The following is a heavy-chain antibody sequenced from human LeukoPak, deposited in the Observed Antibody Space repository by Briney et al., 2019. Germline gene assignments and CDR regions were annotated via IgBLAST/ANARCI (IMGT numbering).Heavy chain of an antibody. CDR1: GFTFSSYS. Sequence: GGSLRLSCAASGFTFSSYSMNWVRQAPGKGLEWVSSISSSSSYIYYADSVKGRFTISRDNSKNTLYLQMNSLRAEDTAVYYCASSYYYDSSHTVDYWGQGTLVTVSS. CDR3: ASSYYYDSSHTVDY. J-gene: IGHJ4*02. V-gene: IGHV3-21*01. D-gene: IGHD3-22*01. CDR2: ISSSSSYI.